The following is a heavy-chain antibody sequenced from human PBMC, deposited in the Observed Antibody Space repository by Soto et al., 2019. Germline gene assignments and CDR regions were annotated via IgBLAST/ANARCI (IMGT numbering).Heavy chain of an antibody. CDR3: ASLTSSWFEDY. V-gene: IGHV3-23*01. Sequence: SLRLSCAASGFTFSNYAMSWVRQPPGKGLEWVSATTGSGDSTYYADSVKGRFTISRDNSRNTLNLQMNSLRADDTAVYFCASLTSSWFEDYWGRGTLVTVSS. CDR1: GFTFSNYA. D-gene: IGHD6-13*01. J-gene: IGHJ4*02. CDR2: TTGSGDST.